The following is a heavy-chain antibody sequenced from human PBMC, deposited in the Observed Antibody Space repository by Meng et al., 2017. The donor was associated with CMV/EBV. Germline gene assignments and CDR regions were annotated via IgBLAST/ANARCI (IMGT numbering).Heavy chain of an antibody. D-gene: IGHD2-15*01. CDR3: ASSLTYPDY. CDR1: GGSCGGWD. Sequence: WGAWVVVAWEVVWRSWGGCGGSCGGWDGGGIGRAAGRGLEGSGEMDHSGSSNYNPSLKSRVTISVDTSKNQFSLELSSVTAADTAVYYCASSLTYPDYWGQGTLVTVSS. CDR2: MDHSGSS. J-gene: IGHJ4*02. V-gene: IGHV4-34*01.